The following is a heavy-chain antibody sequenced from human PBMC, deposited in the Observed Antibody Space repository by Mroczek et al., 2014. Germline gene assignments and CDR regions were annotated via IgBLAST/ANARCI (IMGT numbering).Heavy chain of an antibody. CDR2: INPNSGGT. V-gene: IGHV1-2*02. D-gene: IGHD6-19*01. J-gene: IGHJ4*02. CDR3: ARVTRTEGPGIAVAGQY. CDR1: GYTFTGYY. Sequence: QVQLQESGAEVKKPGASVKVSCKASGYTFTGYYMHWVRQAPGQGLEWMGWINPNSGGTNYAQKFQGRVTMTRDTSISTAYMELSRLRSDDTAVYYCARVTRTEGPGIAVAGQYWGQGTLVTVS.